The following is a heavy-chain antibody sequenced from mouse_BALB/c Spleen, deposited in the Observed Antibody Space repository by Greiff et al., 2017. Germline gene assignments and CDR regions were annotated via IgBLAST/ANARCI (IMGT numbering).Heavy chain of an antibody. D-gene: IGHD1-1*01. J-gene: IGHJ4*01. CDR1: GFSLTSYG. V-gene: IGHV2-9*02. CDR3: ARDQGSRGLYAMDY. Sequence: QVQLQQSGPSLVQPSQSLSITCTVSGFSLTSYGVHWVRQPPGKGLEWLGVIWAGGSTNYNSALMSRLSISKDNSKSQVFLKMNSLQTDDTAMYYCARDQGSRGLYAMDYWGQGTSVTVSS. CDR2: IWAGGST.